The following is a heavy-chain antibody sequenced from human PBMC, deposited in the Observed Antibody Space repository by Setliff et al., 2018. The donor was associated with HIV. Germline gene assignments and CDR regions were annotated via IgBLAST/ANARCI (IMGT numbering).Heavy chain of an antibody. CDR3: ARDRDPHYDYVWGNYRPEYFQH. CDR2: ITGGSGFI. J-gene: IGHJ1*01. CDR1: GFDFSDYS. Sequence: GFDFSDYSMNWVRQAPGKGLEWVSCITGGSGFIDYADSVKGRFTVSRDNAKNAVYLQMNSLRPEDTAVYYCARDRDPHYDYVWGNYRPEYFQHWGQGTRVTVSS. V-gene: IGHV3-21*01. D-gene: IGHD3-16*02.